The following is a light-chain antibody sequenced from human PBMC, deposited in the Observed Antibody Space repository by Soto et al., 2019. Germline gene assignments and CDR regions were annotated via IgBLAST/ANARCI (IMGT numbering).Light chain of an antibody. CDR1: QSILYSSNNKNY. J-gene: IGKJ5*01. Sequence: DIVMTQSPDSLAVSLGERATINCKSSQSILYSSNNKNYLAWYQQKPGQPPKLLIYWASTRESGVPDRFSGSGSGTDFTLTISSLQAEDFAVYYCQHYGGSPPITLGQGTRLEIK. CDR2: WAS. V-gene: IGKV4-1*01. CDR3: QHYGGSPPIT.